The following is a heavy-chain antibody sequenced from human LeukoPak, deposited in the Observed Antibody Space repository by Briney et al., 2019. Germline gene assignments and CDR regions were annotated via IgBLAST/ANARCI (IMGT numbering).Heavy chain of an antibody. CDR1: GGSISTDY. CDR3: ARRMDSYGLLDY. CDR2: ISYRGST. J-gene: IGHJ4*02. Sequence: SETLSLTCTVSGGSISTDYWSWIRQPPGKGLEWIGYISYRGSTNYNPSLKSRVTISVDTSKNQFSLKLTSVTAADTAVYYCARRMDSYGLLDYWGQGTLVTVS. V-gene: IGHV4-59*01. D-gene: IGHD5-18*01.